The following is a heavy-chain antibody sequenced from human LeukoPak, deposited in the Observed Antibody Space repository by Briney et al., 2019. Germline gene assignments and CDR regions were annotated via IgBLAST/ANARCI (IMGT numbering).Heavy chain of an antibody. J-gene: IGHJ3*01. Sequence: QTGGCLRPSCAASGFRSSSVWINWVRQAPGKVLEWVANINQDGSKKEYVDHVRGRFTISRDNAKNSMYLQMHRLRAADTSVYYCARDPDILAGVAYDFWGQGTMVTVSS. CDR2: INQDGSKK. D-gene: IGHD3-9*01. V-gene: IGHV3-7*01. CDR1: GFRSSSVW. CDR3: ARDPDILAGVAYDF.